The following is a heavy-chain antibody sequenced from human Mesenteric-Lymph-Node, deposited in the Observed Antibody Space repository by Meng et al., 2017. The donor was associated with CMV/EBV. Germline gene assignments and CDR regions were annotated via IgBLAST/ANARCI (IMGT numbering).Heavy chain of an antibody. CDR2: IRYDGSTK. V-gene: IGHV3-30*02. Sequence: GESLKISCAASGFTFSRCGMHWVRQAPGKGLEWVSLIRYDGSTKYYADSVKGRFTISRDNSKNTLDLQMNSLRVEDTAVYYCAKDQEILGFFGYGIDVWGLGTTVTVSS. D-gene: IGHD3-3*01. J-gene: IGHJ6*02. CDR1: GFTFSRCG. CDR3: AKDQEILGFFGYGIDV.